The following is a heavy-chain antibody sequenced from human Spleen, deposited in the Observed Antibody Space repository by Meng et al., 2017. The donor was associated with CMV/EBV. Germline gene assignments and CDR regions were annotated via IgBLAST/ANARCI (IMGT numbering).Heavy chain of an antibody. CDR3: ARGHWDSYGYLDY. CDR1: GWSFSVYY. CDR2: INHSGST. Sequence: QLQQWGAGLLMPSQPLSLTCAVYGWSFSVYYWSWIRQPPGKGLEWIGEINHSGSTNYNPSLKSRVTISVDTSKNQFSLKLSSVTAADTAVYYCARGHWDSYGYLDYWGQGTLVTVFS. D-gene: IGHD5-18*01. J-gene: IGHJ4*02. V-gene: IGHV4-34*01.